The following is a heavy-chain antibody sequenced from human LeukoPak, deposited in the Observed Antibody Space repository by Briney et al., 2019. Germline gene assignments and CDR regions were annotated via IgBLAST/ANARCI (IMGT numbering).Heavy chain of an antibody. CDR2: IYYSGST. Sequence: PSETLSLTCTVSGGSISSSSYYWGWIRQPPGKGLEWIGSIYYSGSTYYNPSLKSRVTISVDTSKNQFSLKLSSVTAADTAVYYCARGYCSGGSCYSPAGPTYYYYYGMDVWGQGTTVTVSS. CDR1: GGSISSSSYY. D-gene: IGHD2-15*01. J-gene: IGHJ6*02. V-gene: IGHV4-39*07. CDR3: ARGYCSGGSCYSPAGPTYYYYYGMDV.